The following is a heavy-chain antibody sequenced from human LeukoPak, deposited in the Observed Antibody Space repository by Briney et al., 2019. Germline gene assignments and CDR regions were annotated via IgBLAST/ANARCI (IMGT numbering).Heavy chain of an antibody. CDR1: GFTVSSNY. J-gene: IGHJ4*02. Sequence: GGSLRLSCAASGFTVSSNYMSWVRQAPGKGLEWVSVIYSGGSTYYADSVKGGFTISRDNSKNTLYLQMNSLRAEDTAVYYCARENSGWYDYWGQGTLVTVSS. D-gene: IGHD6-19*01. CDR3: ARENSGWYDY. V-gene: IGHV3-53*01. CDR2: IYSGGST.